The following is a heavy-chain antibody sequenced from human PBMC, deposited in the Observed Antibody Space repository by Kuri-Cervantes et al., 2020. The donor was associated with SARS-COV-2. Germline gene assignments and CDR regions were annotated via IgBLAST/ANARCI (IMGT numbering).Heavy chain of an antibody. V-gene: IGHV3-30*18. CDR3: AKDRPQGGYSYGPDY. D-gene: IGHD5-18*01. Sequence: GGSLRLSCAASGFTFSSYGMHWVRQAPGKGLEWVAVISYDGSNKYYADSVKGRFTISRDNSKNTLYLQMNSLRAADTAVYYCAKDRPQGGYSYGPDYWGQGTLVTVSS. CDR1: GFTFSSYG. J-gene: IGHJ4*02. CDR2: ISYDGSNK.